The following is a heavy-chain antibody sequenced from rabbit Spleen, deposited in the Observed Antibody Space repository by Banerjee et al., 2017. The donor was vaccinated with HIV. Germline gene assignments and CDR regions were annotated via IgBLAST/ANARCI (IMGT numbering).Heavy chain of an antibody. V-gene: IGHV1S45*01. CDR1: GVSFSDKDV. CDR3: ARDTSSSFSSYGMDL. J-gene: IGHJ6*01. D-gene: IGHD1-1*01. Sequence: QEQLEESGGGLVKPEGSLTLTCKASGVSFSDKDVMCWVRQAPGKGLEWIGCIELGSSGFTYFASWAKGRFTITKTSSTTVTLQMTRLTAADTATYFCARDTSSSFSSYGMDLWGPGTLVTVS. CDR2: IELGSSGFT.